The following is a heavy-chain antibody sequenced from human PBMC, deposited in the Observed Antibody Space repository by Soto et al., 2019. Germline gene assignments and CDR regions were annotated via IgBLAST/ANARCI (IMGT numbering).Heavy chain of an antibody. CDR1: GYSFTSYW. CDR2: IYPGDSDT. V-gene: IGHV5-51*01. D-gene: IGHD3-9*01. CDR3: ARHPGFDTLTGYSGMDV. Sequence: GESLKISCKGSGYSFTSYWIGWVRQMPGKGLEWMGIIYPGDSDTRYSPSFQGQVTISADKSISTAYLQWSSLKASDTAMYYCARHPGFDTLTGYSGMDVWGQGTTVTVSS. J-gene: IGHJ6*02.